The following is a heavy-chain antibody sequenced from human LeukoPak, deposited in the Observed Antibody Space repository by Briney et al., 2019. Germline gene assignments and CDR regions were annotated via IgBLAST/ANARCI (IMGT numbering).Heavy chain of an antibody. CDR2: IYYSGST. CDR3: ARHGWGSSWYERGFYYFDY. J-gene: IGHJ4*02. V-gene: IGHV4-39*01. D-gene: IGHD6-13*01. CDR1: GFTFSSYW. Sequence: GSLRLSCAASGFTFSSYWMSWVRQPPGKGLEWIGSIYYSGSTYYNPSLKSRVTISVDTSKNQFSLKLSSVTAADTAVYYCARHGWGSSWYERGFYYFDYWGQGTLVTVSS.